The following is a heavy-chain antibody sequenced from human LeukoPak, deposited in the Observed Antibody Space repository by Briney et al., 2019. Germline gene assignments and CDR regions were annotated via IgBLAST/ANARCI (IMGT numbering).Heavy chain of an antibody. Sequence: GGSLRLSCAASGFTFSSYGMSWVRQAPGKGLEWVSAISGSGGSTCYADSVKGRFTISRDNSMNTLYLQMNSLRAEDTAVYYCAKVRWGSDNALDSWGQGTLVTGSS. CDR2: ISGSGGST. CDR3: AKVRWGSDNALDS. CDR1: GFTFSSYG. V-gene: IGHV3-23*01. J-gene: IGHJ4*02. D-gene: IGHD3-16*01.